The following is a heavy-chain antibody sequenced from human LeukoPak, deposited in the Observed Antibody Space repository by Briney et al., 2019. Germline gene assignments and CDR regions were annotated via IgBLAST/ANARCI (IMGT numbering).Heavy chain of an antibody. Sequence: SETLSLTCTVSGGSISGSGYYWGWIRQPPGKGLEWIGSIYYSGSTYYNPSLKSRVTISVDTSKNQFSLMLSSVTAADTAVYYCARGYDSSAYYPFNYWGQGTLVTVSS. CDR2: IYYSGST. D-gene: IGHD3-22*01. CDR3: ARGYDSSAYYPFNY. J-gene: IGHJ4*02. V-gene: IGHV4-39*07. CDR1: GGSISGSGYY.